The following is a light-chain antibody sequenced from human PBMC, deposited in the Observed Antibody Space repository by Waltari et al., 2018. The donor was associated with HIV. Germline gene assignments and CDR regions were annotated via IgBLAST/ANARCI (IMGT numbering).Light chain of an antibody. CDR3: QSYDNRLRGV. Sequence: SVLTQPPSLSGAPGQSVRISCTGTPCHIGAGHDVHWYQHLPATAPKPLIFGNNNRPSGVPDRFSGSKSGSSASLAITGLQAEDEADYYCQSYDNRLRGVFGGGTKVTVL. CDR2: GNN. CDR1: PCHIGAGHD. V-gene: IGLV1-40*01. J-gene: IGLJ3*02.